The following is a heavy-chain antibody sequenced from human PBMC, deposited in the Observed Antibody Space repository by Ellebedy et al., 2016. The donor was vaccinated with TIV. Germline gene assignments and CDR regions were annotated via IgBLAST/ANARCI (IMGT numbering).Heavy chain of an antibody. CDR3: ARLGYSSGWLMAFDI. D-gene: IGHD6-19*01. CDR2: INHSGST. J-gene: IGHJ3*02. CDR1: GGSFSGYY. V-gene: IGHV4-34*01. Sequence: MPSETLSLTCAVYGGSFSGYYWSWIRQPPGKGLEWIGEINHSGSTNCNPSLKSRVTISVDTSKNQFSLKLSSVTAADTAVYYCARLGYSSGWLMAFDIWGQGTMVTVSS.